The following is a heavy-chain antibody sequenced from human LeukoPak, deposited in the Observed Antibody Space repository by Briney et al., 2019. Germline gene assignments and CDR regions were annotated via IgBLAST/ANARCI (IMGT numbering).Heavy chain of an antibody. CDR1: GGSISSSSYY. CDR2: IYYSGST. Sequence: PSETLSLTCTVSGGSISSSSYYWGWIRQPPGKGLEWIGSIYYSGSTYYNPSLKSRVTISVDTSKNQFSLKLSSVTAADTAVYYCARSHYSSSDFDYWGQGTLVTVSS. CDR3: ARSHYSSSDFDY. J-gene: IGHJ4*02. V-gene: IGHV4-39*07. D-gene: IGHD6-6*01.